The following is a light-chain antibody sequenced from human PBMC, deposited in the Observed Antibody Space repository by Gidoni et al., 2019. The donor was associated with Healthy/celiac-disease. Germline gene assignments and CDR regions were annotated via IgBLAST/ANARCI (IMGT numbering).Light chain of an antibody. CDR2: YKSDSDK. V-gene: IGLV5-45*02. J-gene: IGLJ3*02. Sequence: QAVLTQPSSLSASPGASASLTCTLRSGINVGTYRIYWYQQKPGSPPQYLLRYKSDSDKQQGSGVPSRFSGSKDASANAGILLISGLQSEDEADYYCMIWHSSAKVFGGGTTLTVL. CDR1: SGINVGTYR. CDR3: MIWHSSAKV.